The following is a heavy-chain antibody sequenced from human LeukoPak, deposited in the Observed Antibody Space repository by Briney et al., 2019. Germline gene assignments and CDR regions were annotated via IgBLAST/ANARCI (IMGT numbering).Heavy chain of an antibody. V-gene: IGHV1-46*03. CDR3: ARGGEAYNSAHDY. CDR1: GYTFTNYF. D-gene: IGHD5-24*01. CDR2: INPSGGTT. Sequence: GASVKVSCKALGYTFTNYFMHWVRQAPGQGLEWMGIINPSGGTTTYAQNFQGRVTMTRDTSTSTVYMELSSLRSVDTAMYYSARGGEAYNSAHDYWGQGTLVTVSS. J-gene: IGHJ4*02.